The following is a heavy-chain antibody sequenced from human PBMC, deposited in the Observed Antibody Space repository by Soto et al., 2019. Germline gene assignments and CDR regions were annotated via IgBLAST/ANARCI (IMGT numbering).Heavy chain of an antibody. D-gene: IGHD3-16*01. Sequence: PGGTLRLSSAVSGLTFRSFTMNWVRQAPGKGREWSSTSNSNSAYIYYTEALRDGSTISRDNAKNSLHLQMKSLRAEDTGGYDCTRDASRVRRAGGWYHPWGPGTLVTVSS. CDR2: SNSNSAYI. CDR1: GLTFRSFT. J-gene: IGHJ5*02. CDR3: TRDASRVRRAGGWYHP. V-gene: IGHV3-21*01.